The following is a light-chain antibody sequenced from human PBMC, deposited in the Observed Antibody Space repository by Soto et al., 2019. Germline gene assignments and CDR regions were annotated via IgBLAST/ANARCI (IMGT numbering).Light chain of an antibody. CDR1: QSVSSY. CDR3: QKYNSAPLT. Sequence: EIVLTQSPATLSLSPGERATLSCRASQSVSSYLAWYQQKPGQAPRLLMYEASNRATGIPARFSGGGSGTDFTLTISSLQPEHVATYYCQKYNSAPLTFGGGTKVDI. J-gene: IGKJ4*01. V-gene: IGKV3-11*01. CDR2: EAS.